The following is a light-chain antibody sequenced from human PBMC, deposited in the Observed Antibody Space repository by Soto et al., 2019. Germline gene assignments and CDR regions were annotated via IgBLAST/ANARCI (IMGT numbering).Light chain of an antibody. J-gene: IGKJ1*01. CDR3: MQALQIRVE. Sequence: DSVMTQFPLSLSVTPGEPASISCRSSQSLLHSNGYNYVDWDVQKPGQSPQLLIYLGSNRASGVPDRFSGSGSGTDFTLKISRVEAEDVGVYYCMQALQIRVEFGQGTKVEIK. CDR1: QSLLHSNGYNY. CDR2: LGS. V-gene: IGKV2-28*01.